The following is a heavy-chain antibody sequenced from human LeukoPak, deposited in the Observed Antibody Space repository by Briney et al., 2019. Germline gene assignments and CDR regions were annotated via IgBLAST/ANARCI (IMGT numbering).Heavy chain of an antibody. Sequence: GALVKVSCKASGYTFTGYYMHWVRQAPGQGLEWMGWINPNSGGTNYAQKFQGRVTMTRDTSISTAYMELSRLRSDDTAVYYCARDIRGGYYYDSSGYPDYWGQGTLVTVSS. D-gene: IGHD3-22*01. CDR3: ARDIRGGYYYDSSGYPDY. CDR2: INPNSGGT. CDR1: GYTFTGYY. J-gene: IGHJ4*02. V-gene: IGHV1-2*02.